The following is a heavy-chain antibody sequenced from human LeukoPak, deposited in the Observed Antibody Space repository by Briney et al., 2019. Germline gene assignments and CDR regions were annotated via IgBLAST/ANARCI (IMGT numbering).Heavy chain of an antibody. Sequence: SETLSLTCLVSGGSMKRSYWTWIRRAPGKGLEWIGNIDDSGNTNYSPSLKSRVTISLDTSKNQFSLRVTSVTAADRALYFCARDSSPAALPYMDAWGEGTTVTVSS. V-gene: IGHV4-59*01. CDR2: IDDSGNT. J-gene: IGHJ6*03. CDR3: ARDSSPAALPYMDA. D-gene: IGHD2-2*01. CDR1: GGSMKRSY.